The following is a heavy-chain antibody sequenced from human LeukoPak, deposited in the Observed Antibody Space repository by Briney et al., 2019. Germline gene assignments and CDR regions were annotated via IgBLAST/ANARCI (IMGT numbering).Heavy chain of an antibody. Sequence: GGSLRLSCEASGFIFSSYAMAWVRQAPGKGLDWVSVIGASGADTYYSDSAKGRFTVSRDDSKDTLFLHMSSLRAEDTAVYFCATRPRDSSGYYLGAFDGWGQGTTVTVSS. D-gene: IGHD3-22*01. J-gene: IGHJ3*01. CDR2: IGASGADT. V-gene: IGHV3-23*01. CDR3: ATRPRDSSGYYLGAFDG. CDR1: GFIFSSYA.